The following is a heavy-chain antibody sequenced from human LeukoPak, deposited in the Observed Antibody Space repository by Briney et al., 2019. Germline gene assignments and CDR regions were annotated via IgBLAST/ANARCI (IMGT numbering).Heavy chain of an antibody. CDR3: ARQSQWLAHFDY. J-gene: IGHJ4*02. V-gene: IGHV4-61*08. CDR1: GDSISSGDYY. CDR2: IYYSGTT. D-gene: IGHD6-19*01. Sequence: PSETLSLTCTVSGDSISSGDYYWSWIRQPPGKGLEWIGYIYYSGTTNYNPSLKSRVTISVDTSKNQFSLKLSSVTAADTAVYYCARQSQWLAHFDYWGQGTLVTVSS.